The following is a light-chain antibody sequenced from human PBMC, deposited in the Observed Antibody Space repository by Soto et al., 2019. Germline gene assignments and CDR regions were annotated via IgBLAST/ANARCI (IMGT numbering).Light chain of an antibody. Sequence: DIQMTQSPSTLSASVGDRVTITCRASQSISDWLAWYQQKPGQAPKLLIYKASSLESGVPSRFSGSGSGTEFTLTISSLQPEDFATYYCQQRHSYPITFGQGTRLEI. CDR2: KAS. V-gene: IGKV1-5*03. CDR3: QQRHSYPIT. CDR1: QSISDW. J-gene: IGKJ5*01.